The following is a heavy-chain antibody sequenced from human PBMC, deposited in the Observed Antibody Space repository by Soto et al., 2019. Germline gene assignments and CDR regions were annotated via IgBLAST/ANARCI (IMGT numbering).Heavy chain of an antibody. Sequence: QLQLQESGPGLVKPSETLSLTCTVSGGSISSSSYYWGWIRQPPGKGLEWIGSIYYSGSTYYNPSLKSRVTITVDTSKNQFSLKLSSVTAADTAVYYCATQVAGTFYYWGQGTLVTVSS. V-gene: IGHV4-39*01. CDR3: ATQVAGTFYY. CDR2: IYYSGST. J-gene: IGHJ4*02. CDR1: GGSISSSSYY. D-gene: IGHD6-19*01.